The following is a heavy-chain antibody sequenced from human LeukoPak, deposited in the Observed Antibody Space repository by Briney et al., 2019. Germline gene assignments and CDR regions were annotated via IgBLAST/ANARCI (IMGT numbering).Heavy chain of an antibody. J-gene: IGHJ4*02. CDR2: INPSGGST. D-gene: IGHD3-22*01. V-gene: IGHV1-46*01. CDR3: ARSRHPYYYDSSGPHFDY. Sequence: ASVKVSCKASGYTFTSYYMHWLRQAPGQGLEWMGIINPSGGSTSYAQKFQGRVTMTRDTSTSTVYMELSSLRSEDTAVYYCARSRHPYYYDSSGPHFDYWGQGTLVTVSS. CDR1: GYTFTSYY.